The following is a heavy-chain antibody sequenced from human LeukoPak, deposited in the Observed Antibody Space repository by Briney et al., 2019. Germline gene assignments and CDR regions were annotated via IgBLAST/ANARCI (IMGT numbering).Heavy chain of an antibody. D-gene: IGHD3-10*01. Sequence: GGSLRLSCSASGLIFRTSTMHWVRLAPGKGLEYVSSIGGSGATTDYADSVKGRFIISRDNSKNTLYLQMSSLRLEDTAVYSCVKDLSGTYSFDFWGQGNLVTVSS. CDR1: GLIFRTST. V-gene: IGHV3-64D*06. J-gene: IGHJ4*02. CDR3: VKDLSGTYSFDF. CDR2: IGGSGATT.